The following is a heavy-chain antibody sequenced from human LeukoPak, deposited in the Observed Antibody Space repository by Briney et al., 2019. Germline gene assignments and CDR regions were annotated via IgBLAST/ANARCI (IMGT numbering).Heavy chain of an antibody. Sequence: SETLSLTCTVSGGSISSSSYYWGWIRQPPGKDLEWIGSIYFDGSTNYNPSLKSRVTMSVDTSKNQFSLKLSSVTAADTAVYYCARDKRWVRGFYYYYMDVWGKGTTVTISS. V-gene: IGHV4-39*07. CDR2: IYFDGST. CDR3: ARDKRWVRGFYYYYMDV. J-gene: IGHJ6*03. D-gene: IGHD3-10*01. CDR1: GGSISSSSYY.